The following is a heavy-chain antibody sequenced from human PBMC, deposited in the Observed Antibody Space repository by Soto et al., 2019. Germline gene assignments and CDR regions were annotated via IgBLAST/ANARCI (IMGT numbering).Heavy chain of an antibody. CDR1: GFTFSSYG. Sequence: QVQLVESGGGVVQPGRSLRLSCAASGFTFSSYGMHWVRQAPGKGLEWVAVIWYDGSNKYYADSVKGRFTISRDNSKNTLYLQMNSQSAEDTAVYYCAREDCSGGSCYSGYNYYGMDVWGQGTTVTVSS. D-gene: IGHD2-15*01. CDR2: IWYDGSNK. V-gene: IGHV3-33*01. J-gene: IGHJ6*02. CDR3: AREDCSGGSCYSGYNYYGMDV.